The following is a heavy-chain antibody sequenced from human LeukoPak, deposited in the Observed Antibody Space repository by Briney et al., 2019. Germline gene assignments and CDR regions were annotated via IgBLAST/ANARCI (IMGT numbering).Heavy chain of an antibody. V-gene: IGHV1-46*01. Sequence: ASVKVSCKASGYTFTSYYMHWVRQAPGQGLEWMGLINPSGGSTSYAQKFQGRVTITRDTSTSTVYMELSSLRSEDTAVYYCARAYGSGSYGIYYGMDVWGKGTTVTVSS. D-gene: IGHD3-10*01. J-gene: IGHJ6*04. CDR1: GYTFTSYY. CDR3: ARAYGSGSYGIYYGMDV. CDR2: INPSGGST.